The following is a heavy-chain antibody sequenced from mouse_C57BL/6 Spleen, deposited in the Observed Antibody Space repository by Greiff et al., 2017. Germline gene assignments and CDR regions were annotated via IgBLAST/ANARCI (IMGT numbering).Heavy chain of an antibody. J-gene: IGHJ3*01. CDR2: ISSGGDYI. D-gene: IGHD1-1*01. CDR1: GFTFSSYA. V-gene: IGHV5-9-1*02. Sequence: EVQVVESGEGLVKPGGSLKLSCAASGFTFSSYAMSWVRQTPEKKLEWVAYISSGGDYIYYADTVKGRFTISRDNARNTLYLQMSSLKSEDTAMYYCTSDPYCGSGYGGAWFAYWGQGTLVTVSA. CDR3: TSDPYCGSGYGGAWFAY.